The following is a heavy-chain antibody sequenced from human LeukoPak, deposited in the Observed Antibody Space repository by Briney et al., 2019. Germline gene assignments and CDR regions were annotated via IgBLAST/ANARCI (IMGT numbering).Heavy chain of an antibody. Sequence: TSETLSLTCTVSGGSISSGDYYWSWIRQPPGKGLEWIGYIYYSGSTYYNPSLKSRVTISVDTSKNQFSLKLSSVTAADTAVYYCARVLSGRMVRGVQNWFDPWGQGTLVTVSS. CDR2: IYYSGST. CDR1: GGSISSGDYY. J-gene: IGHJ5*02. D-gene: IGHD3-10*01. V-gene: IGHV4-30-4*01. CDR3: ARVLSGRMVRGVQNWFDP.